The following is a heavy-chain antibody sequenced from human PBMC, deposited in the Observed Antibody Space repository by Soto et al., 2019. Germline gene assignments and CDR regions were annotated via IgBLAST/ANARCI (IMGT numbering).Heavy chain of an antibody. D-gene: IGHD2-15*01. V-gene: IGHV4-61*01. Sequence: QVQLQESGPGLVKPSETLSLTCTVSGGSVSSGSYYWSWIRQPPGKGLEWIGYIYYSGSTNYKPSPKSRVTISVDTSKNQFSLKLSSVTAADTAVYYCARGGYCSGGSCYSWFDPWGQGTLVTVSS. CDR1: GGSVSSGSYY. CDR3: ARGGYCSGGSCYSWFDP. J-gene: IGHJ5*02. CDR2: IYYSGST.